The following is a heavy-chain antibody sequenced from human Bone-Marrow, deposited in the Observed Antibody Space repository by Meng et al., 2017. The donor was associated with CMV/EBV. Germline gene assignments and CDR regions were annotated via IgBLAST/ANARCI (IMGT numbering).Heavy chain of an antibody. CDR1: GFTFSSYW. Sequence: GESLKISCAASGFTFSSYWMHWVRQAPGKGLVWVSRINSDGSSTSYADSVKGRFTISRDNAKNTLYLQMNSLRAEDTAVYYCARVSSSWYYYYGMDVWGQGTTVNFAS. D-gene: IGHD6-13*01. CDR2: INSDGSST. CDR3: ARVSSSWYYYYGMDV. V-gene: IGHV3-74*01. J-gene: IGHJ6*02.